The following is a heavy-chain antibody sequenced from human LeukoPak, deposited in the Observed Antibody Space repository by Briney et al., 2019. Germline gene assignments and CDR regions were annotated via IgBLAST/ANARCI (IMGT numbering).Heavy chain of an antibody. Sequence: GGSLRLSCAASGFTFTSYCMDWVRQAPGKGLEWVANIKEDGSEKYYVDSVKGRFTISRDNAKNSVYLQMNSLRAEDTAVYYCARDNGFWGQGTLVSVSS. CDR2: IKEDGSEK. D-gene: IGHD2-8*01. CDR3: ARDNGF. CDR1: GFTFTSYC. J-gene: IGHJ4*02. V-gene: IGHV3-7*03.